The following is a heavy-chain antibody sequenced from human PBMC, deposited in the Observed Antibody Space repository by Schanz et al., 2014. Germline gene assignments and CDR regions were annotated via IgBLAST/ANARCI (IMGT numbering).Heavy chain of an antibody. CDR2: VYATGRT. CDR3: ARTLVNGSRKWFVP. D-gene: IGHD3-10*01. V-gene: IGHV4-4*07. CDR1: GASVSSFY. Sequence: QVQLQESGPGLVKPSETLSLTCAVSGASVSSFYWSWIRQPAGKGLEWIGQVYATGRTKYNPSLKSRVTMSVKTSQKQISLKPTSVTAADTAVYYCARTLVNGSRKWFVPWGPGTQVTVSS. J-gene: IGHJ5*02.